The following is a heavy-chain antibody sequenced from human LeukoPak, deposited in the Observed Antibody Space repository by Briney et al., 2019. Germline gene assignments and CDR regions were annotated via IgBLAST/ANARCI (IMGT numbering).Heavy chain of an antibody. V-gene: IGHV3-21*04. CDR1: GFTFSSYS. D-gene: IGHD6-13*01. J-gene: IGHJ4*02. Sequence: GGSLRLSCAASGFTFSSYSMNWVRQAPGKGLEWVSSISSSSSYIYYADSVKGRFTISRDNAKNSLYLQMNSLRAEDTAVYYCARLLFRSSWYFDYWGQGTLVTVSS. CDR2: ISSSSSYI. CDR3: ARLLFRSSWYFDY.